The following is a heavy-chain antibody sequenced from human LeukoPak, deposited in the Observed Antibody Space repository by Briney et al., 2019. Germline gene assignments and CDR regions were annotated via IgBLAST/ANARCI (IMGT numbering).Heavy chain of an antibody. J-gene: IGHJ2*01. D-gene: IGHD4-11*01. CDR1: GYTFTSYD. CDR3: ERTATVTTNWYFDL. CDR2: MNTNSGNK. V-gene: IGHV1-8*01. Sequence: ASVKVSCKASGYTFTSYDINCVRQATGQGLECRVGMNTNSGNKGYTKKFQGRVTMTRTTSISKAYMELSSLRSEDTAVYYCERTATVTTNWYFDLWGRGTLVTVSS.